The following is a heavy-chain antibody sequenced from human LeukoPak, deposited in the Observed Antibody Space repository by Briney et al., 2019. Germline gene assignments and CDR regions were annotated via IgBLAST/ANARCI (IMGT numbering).Heavy chain of an antibody. CDR3: GRGGWISAGRFDP. D-gene: IGHD2-15*01. J-gene: IGHJ5*02. CDR1: GFALEHYA. Sequence: GGSLRLSCAASGFALEHYAMTWIRQAPGKGLEWVSGINDRGDDSFYADSVKGRFTVSRDNSKNTLYLQMNSLRVEDTATYYCGRGGWISAGRFDPWGQGTLVTVSA. V-gene: IGHV3-23*01. CDR2: INDRGDDS.